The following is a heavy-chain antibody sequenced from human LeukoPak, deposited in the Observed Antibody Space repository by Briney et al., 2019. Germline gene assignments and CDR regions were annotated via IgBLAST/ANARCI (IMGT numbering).Heavy chain of an antibody. J-gene: IGHJ6*02. CDR1: GFTFRSYS. V-gene: IGHV3-21*01. CDR2: ISSSSSYI. CDR3: ARVADHYYGMDV. Sequence: GGSLRLSCAASGFTFRSYSMNWVRQAPGKGLEWVSSISSSSSYIYYADSVKGRFTISRDNAKNSLYLQMNSLRAEDTAVYYCARVADHYYGMDVWGQGTTVTVSS.